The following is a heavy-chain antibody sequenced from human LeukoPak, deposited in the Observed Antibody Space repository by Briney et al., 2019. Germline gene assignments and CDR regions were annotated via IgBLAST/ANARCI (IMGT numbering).Heavy chain of an antibody. CDR1: GGSISTYY. CDR2: ISYSGST. CDR3: ARGSYASGWYDY. J-gene: IGHJ4*02. Sequence: SETLSLTCTVSGGSISTYYWSWIRQPPGKGLEWIGYISYSGSTNYNPSLKSRVTISVDTSKNQFSLKLNSVTAADTAVYYCARGSYASGWYDYWGQGTLATVSS. V-gene: IGHV4-59*01. D-gene: IGHD6-19*01.